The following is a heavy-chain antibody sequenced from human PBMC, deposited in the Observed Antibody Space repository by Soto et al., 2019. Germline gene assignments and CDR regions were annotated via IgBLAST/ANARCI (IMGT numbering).Heavy chain of an antibody. CDR1: GGTFSSYT. J-gene: IGHJ4*02. V-gene: IGHV1-69*02. Sequence: QVQLVQSGAEVKKPGSSVKVSCKASGGTFSSYTISWVRQAPGQELEWLGRIIPILGIANYAQKFQGRVPTTADKSTSTDYMELSSLRSEDTAVYYCAGNDLYGGYPSFDYLGQGTLVTVSS. CDR2: IIPILGIA. CDR3: AGNDLYGGYPSFDY. D-gene: IGHD5-12*01.